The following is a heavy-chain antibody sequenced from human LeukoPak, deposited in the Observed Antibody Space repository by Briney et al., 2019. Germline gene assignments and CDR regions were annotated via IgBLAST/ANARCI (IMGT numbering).Heavy chain of an antibody. CDR2: IKSKTDGGTT. CDR1: GFTFSNAW. D-gene: IGHD1-14*01. CDR3: ARDLASGNHPDGFDV. V-gene: IGHV3-15*01. J-gene: IGHJ3*01. Sequence: KPGGSLRLSCAASGFTFSNAWMSWVRQAPGKGLEWVGRIKSKTDGGTTDYAAPVKGRFSGSRDNSNYMFYLQMTSLRAEDSAVYYCARDLASGNHPDGFDVWAQGTLVTVSS.